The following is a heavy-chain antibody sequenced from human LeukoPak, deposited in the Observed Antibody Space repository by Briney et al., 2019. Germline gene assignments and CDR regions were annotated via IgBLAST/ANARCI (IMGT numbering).Heavy chain of an antibody. CDR3: TRHGDGSGCYYFDY. D-gene: IGHD3-10*01. CDR1: GFPFSGSA. CDR2: IRSKANSYAT. J-gene: IGHJ4*02. V-gene: IGHV3-73*01. Sequence: GGSLRLFCAASGFPFSGSAMQWVRQASGKGLEWVGRIRSKANSYATADAASVKGRFTISRDDSKNTAYLQMNSLKTEDTAVYYCTRHGDGSGCYYFDYWGQGTLVTVSS.